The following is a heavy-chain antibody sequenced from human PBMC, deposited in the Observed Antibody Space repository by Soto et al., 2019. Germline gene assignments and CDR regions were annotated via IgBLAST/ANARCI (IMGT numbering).Heavy chain of an antibody. J-gene: IGHJ4*02. D-gene: IGHD4-17*01. V-gene: IGHV1-18*01. CDR1: GYTFTIYG. CDR2: ISAYNGNT. Sequence: ASVNVYCKAAGYTFTIYGINWVRQAPGQGLEWMGWISAYNGNTDYAQKFQGRVTMTTDTSTTTAYMELRSLRSDDTAVYYCARDLRYGDITDYWGQGTLVTVSS. CDR3: ARDLRYGDITDY.